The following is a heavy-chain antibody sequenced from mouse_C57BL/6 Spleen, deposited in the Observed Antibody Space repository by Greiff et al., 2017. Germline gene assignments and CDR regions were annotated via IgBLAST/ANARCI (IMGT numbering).Heavy chain of an antibody. V-gene: IGHV5-6*02. CDR2: ISSGGSYT. J-gene: IGHJ4*01. Sequence: EVKLVESGGDLVKPGGSLKLSCAASGFPFSSYGMSWVRQTPDKRLEWVATISSGGSYTYYPDSVKGRFTISRDNAKNTLYLQMSSLKSEDTAMYYCARHPTGTRGNYYAMHYWGQGDSVTVSS. D-gene: IGHD4-1*01. CDR1: GFPFSSYG. CDR3: ARHPTGTRGNYYAMHY.